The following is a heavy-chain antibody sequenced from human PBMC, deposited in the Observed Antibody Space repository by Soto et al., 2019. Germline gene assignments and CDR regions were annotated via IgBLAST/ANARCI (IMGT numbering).Heavy chain of an antibody. J-gene: IGHJ5*02. D-gene: IGHD3-10*01. CDR2: ISGSGGNT. V-gene: IGHV3-23*01. Sequence: EVQLLASGGGLVQPGGSLRLSCAASRFTFSNYAMSWVRQAPGKGIEWVSDISGSGGNTYYGDSVKGRFTISRYISKNPLYLQRNSLRAEDTAVYYCAKSAMVRGGGWFDPWGQGTLVTVSS. CDR3: AKSAMVRGGGWFDP. CDR1: RFTFSNYA.